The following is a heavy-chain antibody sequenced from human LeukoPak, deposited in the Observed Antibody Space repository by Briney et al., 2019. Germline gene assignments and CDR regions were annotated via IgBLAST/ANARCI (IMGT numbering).Heavy chain of an antibody. J-gene: IGHJ5*02. CDR2: ISGSGGST. Sequence: PGGSLRLSCAASGFTFSSYAMSWVRQAPGKGLEWVSAISGSGGSTYYADSVKGRFTISRDNSKNTLYLQMNSLRAEDTAVYYCARDQAAAGTAWFDPWGQGTLVTVSS. CDR3: ARDQAAAGTAWFDP. V-gene: IGHV3-23*01. CDR1: GFTFSSYA. D-gene: IGHD6-13*01.